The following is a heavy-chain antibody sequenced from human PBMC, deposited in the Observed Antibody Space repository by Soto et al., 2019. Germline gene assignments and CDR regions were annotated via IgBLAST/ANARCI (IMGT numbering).Heavy chain of an antibody. CDR1: GYAFTSYW. V-gene: IGHV5-51*01. CDR2: IYPGDSDT. D-gene: IGHD2-8*01. Sequence: GESLKISCTGWGYAFTSYWIAWGRQMPGKGLEWMGIIYPGDSDTRYSPSFQGQVTISADKSITTAYLQWSSLKASDTAMYYCARGYCTTSICDPWFDPWGQGTLVTVSS. J-gene: IGHJ5*02. CDR3: ARGYCTTSICDPWFDP.